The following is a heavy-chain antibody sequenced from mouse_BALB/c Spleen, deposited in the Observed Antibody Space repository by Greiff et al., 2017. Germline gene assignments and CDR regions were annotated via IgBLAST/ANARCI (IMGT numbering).Heavy chain of an antibody. CDR1: GFSLTSYG. D-gene: IGHD2-1*01. CDR2: IWAGGST. CDR3: ARDLLWYYYAMDY. J-gene: IGHJ4*01. V-gene: IGHV2-9*02. Sequence: VKLQESGPGLVAPSQSLSITCTVSGFSLTSYGVHWVRQPPGKGLEWLGVIWAGGSTNYNSALMSRLSISKDNSKSQVFLKMNSLQTDDTAMYYCARDLLWYYYAMDYWGQGTSVTVSS.